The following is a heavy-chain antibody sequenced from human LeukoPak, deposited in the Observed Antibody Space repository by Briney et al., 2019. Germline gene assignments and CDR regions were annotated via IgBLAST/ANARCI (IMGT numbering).Heavy chain of an antibody. J-gene: IGHJ5*02. CDR2: IYTSGST. CDR1: GGSICSYY. V-gene: IGHV4-4*07. CDR3: ARVVGSSTNWFDP. D-gene: IGHD6-13*01. Sequence: SEALSLTCTVSGGSICSYYWSWIRQPAGKGLKWIGRIYTSGSTNYNPSLKGRVTMSVDTSKNQFSLKLSSVTAADTAVYYCARVVGSSTNWFDPWGQGTLVTVSS.